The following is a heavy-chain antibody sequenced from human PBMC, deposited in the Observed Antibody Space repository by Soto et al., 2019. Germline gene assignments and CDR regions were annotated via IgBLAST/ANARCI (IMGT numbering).Heavy chain of an antibody. J-gene: IGHJ4*02. CDR2: TSDDGSTA. CDR1: GFTFSADW. CDR3: ARGPRVSSTGTGAH. D-gene: IGHD1-1*01. Sequence: GGALSLSCAVSGFTFSADWMHWVRQVPGKGLTRVSRTSDDGSTATYAASGKPGLLISRDKANNQLYLVMNSLRPDDSGLYYCARGPRVSSTGTGAHGARGARVTVSS. V-gene: IGHV3-74*01.